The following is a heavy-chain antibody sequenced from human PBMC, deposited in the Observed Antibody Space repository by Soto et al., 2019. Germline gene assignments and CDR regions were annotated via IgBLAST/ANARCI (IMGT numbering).Heavy chain of an antibody. Sequence: TVFGLTVKSYVWIWIRQTPGKGLEWIGYIYYSGSTNYNPSLKSRVTISVDTSKNQFSLKLSSVTAADTAVYYCARDFGRYCSGGSCYLDAFDIWGQGTMVT. CDR2: IYYSGST. D-gene: IGHD2-15*01. V-gene: IGHV4-59*02. CDR1: GLTVKSYV. J-gene: IGHJ3*02. CDR3: ARDFGRYCSGGSCYLDAFDI.